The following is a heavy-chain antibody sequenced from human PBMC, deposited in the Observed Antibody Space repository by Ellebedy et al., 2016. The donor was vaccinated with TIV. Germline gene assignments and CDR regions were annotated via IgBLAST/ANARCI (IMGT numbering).Heavy chain of an antibody. V-gene: IGHV3-7*01. Sequence: GESLKISCAASGFTFRTYWMSWVRQAPGKGLEWVANIKEDGSEKHYVDSVKGRFTISRDNAKNLLYLQMNSLRAEDTALYYCARGGRGFSYGPFDSWGQGTLVSVSS. CDR1: GFTFRTYW. CDR3: ARGGRGFSYGPFDS. D-gene: IGHD5-18*01. J-gene: IGHJ4*02. CDR2: IKEDGSEK.